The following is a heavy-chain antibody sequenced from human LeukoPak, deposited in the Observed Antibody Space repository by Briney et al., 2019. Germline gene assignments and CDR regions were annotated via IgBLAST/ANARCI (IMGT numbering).Heavy chain of an antibody. Sequence: GGSLRLSCAASGFTINTYWMSWVRQAPGKGLEWVAFIRYDGSNKYYADSVKGRFTISRDNSKNTLYLQMNSLRAEDTAVYYCARGPVPAATNYYYYYYMDVWGKGTTVTVSS. D-gene: IGHD2-2*01. CDR3: ARGPVPAATNYYYYYYMDV. V-gene: IGHV3-30*02. CDR2: IRYDGSNK. CDR1: GFTINTYW. J-gene: IGHJ6*03.